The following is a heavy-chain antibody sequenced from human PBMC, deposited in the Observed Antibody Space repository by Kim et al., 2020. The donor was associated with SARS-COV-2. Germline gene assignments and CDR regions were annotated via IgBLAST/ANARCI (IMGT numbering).Heavy chain of an antibody. V-gene: IGHV3-9*01. CDR1: GFTFDDYA. J-gene: IGHJ3*02. CDR2: ISWNSGSI. CDR3: AKGTAMVDDAFDI. Sequence: GGSLRLSCAASGFTFDDYAMHWVRQAPGKGLEWVSGISWNSGSIGYADSVKGRFTISRDNAKKSLYLQMNSLRAEDTALYYCAKGTAMVDDAFDIWGQGTMVTVSS. D-gene: IGHD5-18*01.